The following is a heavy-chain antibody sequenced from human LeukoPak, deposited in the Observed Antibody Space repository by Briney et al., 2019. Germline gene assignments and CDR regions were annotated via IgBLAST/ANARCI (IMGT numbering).Heavy chain of an antibody. V-gene: IGHV3-23*01. J-gene: IGHJ3*02. D-gene: IGHD4-17*01. CDR2: ISGSGGST. CDR1: GFTFDDYA. CDR3: AARMTTVTTGAFDI. Sequence: PGGSLRLSCAASGFTFDDYAMSWVRQAPGKGLEWVSAISGSGGSTYYADSVKGRFTISRDNSKNTLYLQMNSLRAEDTAVYYCAARMTTVTTGAFDIWGQGTMVTVSS.